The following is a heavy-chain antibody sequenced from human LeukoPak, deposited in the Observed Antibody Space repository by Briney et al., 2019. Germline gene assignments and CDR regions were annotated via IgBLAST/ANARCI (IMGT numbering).Heavy chain of an antibody. Sequence: SETLSLTCTVSGGSISSYFWIWVRQPPGKGLEWIGYIYYSGSTNYNPSLKSRVTISVDTSKNQFSLKLSSVTAADTAVYYCARDAEDYYGSGSYYTGNYYYYMDVWGKGTTVTISS. CDR2: IYYSGST. J-gene: IGHJ6*03. CDR1: GGSISSYF. V-gene: IGHV4-59*01. CDR3: ARDAEDYYGSGSYYTGNYYYYMDV. D-gene: IGHD3-10*01.